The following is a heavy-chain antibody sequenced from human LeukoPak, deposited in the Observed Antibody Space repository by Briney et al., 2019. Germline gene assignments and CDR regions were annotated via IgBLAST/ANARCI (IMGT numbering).Heavy chain of an antibody. CDR3: ASGVLRGFDAFDI. J-gene: IGHJ3*02. Sequence: PSETLSLTCAVYGGSFSGYYWSWIRQPPGKGLEWIGEINHSGSTNYNPPLKSRVTISVDTSKNQFSLKLSSVTAADTAVYYCASGVLRGFDAFDIWGQGTMVTVSS. CDR1: GGSFSGYY. V-gene: IGHV4-34*01. D-gene: IGHD4-23*01. CDR2: INHSGST.